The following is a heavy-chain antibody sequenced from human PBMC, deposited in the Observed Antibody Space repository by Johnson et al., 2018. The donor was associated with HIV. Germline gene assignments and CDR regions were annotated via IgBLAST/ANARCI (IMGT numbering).Heavy chain of an antibody. CDR2: ISGSGGST. Sequence: QMLLVESGGGLVQPGGSLRLSCAASGFTFSSYAMHWVRQAPGKGLEYVSAISGSGGSTYYADSVKGRFTISRDNSKNTLYLQMNSLRAEDTAVYYCANGGGGAFDIWGQGTMVTVSS. CDR3: ANGGGGAFDI. J-gene: IGHJ3*02. D-gene: IGHD3-16*01. CDR1: GFTFSSYA. V-gene: IGHV3-64*04.